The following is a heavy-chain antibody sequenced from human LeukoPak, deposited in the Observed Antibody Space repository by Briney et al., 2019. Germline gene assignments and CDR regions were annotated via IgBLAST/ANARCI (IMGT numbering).Heavy chain of an antibody. CDR2: IKPDGSEK. CDR1: GFTFSSYW. D-gene: IGHD1-14*01. CDR3: ARYMTSRTSDY. Sequence: QTGGSLRLSCAASGFTFSSYWMSWVRQAPGKGLEWVANIKPDGSEKYYVDSVKGRFTISRDNAKNSLALQMNSLRVEDRAVYYCARYMTSRTSDYWGQGTLVTVSS. J-gene: IGHJ4*02. V-gene: IGHV3-7*01.